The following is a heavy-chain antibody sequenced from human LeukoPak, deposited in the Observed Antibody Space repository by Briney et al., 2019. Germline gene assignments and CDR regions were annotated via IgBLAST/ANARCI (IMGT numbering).Heavy chain of an antibody. J-gene: IGHJ5*02. CDR3: ARDFPYGDNWFDP. CDR2: IYYSGST. Sequence: SETLSLTCTVSGGSISSYYWSWIRQPPGQGLEWIGYIYYSGSTNYNPSLKSRVTISVDTSKNQFSLKLSSVTAADTAVYYCARDFPYGDNWFDPWGQGTLVTVSS. D-gene: IGHD3-10*01. CDR1: GGSISSYY. V-gene: IGHV4-59*01.